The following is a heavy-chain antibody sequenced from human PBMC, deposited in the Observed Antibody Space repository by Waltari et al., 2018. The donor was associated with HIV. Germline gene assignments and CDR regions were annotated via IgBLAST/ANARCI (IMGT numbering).Heavy chain of an antibody. J-gene: IGHJ4*02. V-gene: IGHV3-23*01. Sequence: RQAPGKDLEWVSTIRTSDVATYYSDSVKGRFTISRDSSKNTMYLQMNILRVEDTALYYWAKIVVDASINTYFHLDYWGQGTQVTVSS. D-gene: IGHD2-21*01. CDR2: IRTSDVAT. CDR3: AKIVVDASINTYFHLDY.